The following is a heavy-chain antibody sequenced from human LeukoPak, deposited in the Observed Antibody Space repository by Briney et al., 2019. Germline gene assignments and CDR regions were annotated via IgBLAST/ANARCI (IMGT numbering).Heavy chain of an antibody. CDR3: ARGYGSGSYYDY. CDR1: GGSISSGGYS. CDR2: IYHSGST. Sequence: SETLSLTCAVSGGSISSGGYSWSWIRQPPGKGLEWIGYIYHSGSTYYNPSLKSRVTISVDRSKNQFSLKLSSVTAADTAVYYCARGYGSGSYYDYWGQGTLVTVSS. V-gene: IGHV4-30-2*01. D-gene: IGHD3-10*01. J-gene: IGHJ4*02.